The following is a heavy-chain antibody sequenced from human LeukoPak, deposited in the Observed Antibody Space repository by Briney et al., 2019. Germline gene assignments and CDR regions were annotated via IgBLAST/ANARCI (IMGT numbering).Heavy chain of an antibody. Sequence: SETLSLTCTVSGGSISSYYWSWIRHPPGKGLEWIGYIYTSGGTNYNPSLKSRVTISVDTSKNQFSLKLTSVTAADTAVYYCAKSPRGYSESGLDYWGQGTLVTVSS. CDR3: AKSPRGYSESGLDY. CDR2: IYTSGGT. D-gene: IGHD5-12*01. V-gene: IGHV4-4*09. J-gene: IGHJ4*02. CDR1: GGSISSYY.